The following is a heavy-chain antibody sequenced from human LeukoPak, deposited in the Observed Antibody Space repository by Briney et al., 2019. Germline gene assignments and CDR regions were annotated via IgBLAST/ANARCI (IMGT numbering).Heavy chain of an antibody. V-gene: IGHV3-43*02. CDR2: INENGDIA. Sequence: GGSVRLSCAASGFTYDDYAIHWVRQGPGKSLEWVSLINENGDIAYYGDSVRGRFTVTRDNAKNSLYLQMNTLTTEDTALYYCAKARWEPNFDYWGQGTLVTVSS. CDR3: AKARWEPNFDY. J-gene: IGHJ4*02. D-gene: IGHD1-26*01. CDR1: GFTYDDYA.